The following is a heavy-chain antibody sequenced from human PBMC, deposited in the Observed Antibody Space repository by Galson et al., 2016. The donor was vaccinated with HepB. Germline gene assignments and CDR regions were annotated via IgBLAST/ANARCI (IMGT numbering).Heavy chain of an antibody. J-gene: IGHJ6*02. CDR3: ARDPTSLRWEPPYYYYGMDV. D-gene: IGHD4-23*01. CDR2: IIPIFGPA. CDR1: GGTFSSYA. Sequence: SVKVSCKASGGTFSSYAISWVRQAPGQGLEWMGGIIPIFGPANYTQKFQGRVTLTADEMTSTVYMELSSLRSEDTAVYYCARDPTSLRWEPPYYYYGMDVWGQGTTVTVSS. V-gene: IGHV1-69*13.